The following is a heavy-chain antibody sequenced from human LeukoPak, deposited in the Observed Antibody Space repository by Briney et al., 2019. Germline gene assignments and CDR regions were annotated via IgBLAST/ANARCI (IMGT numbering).Heavy chain of an antibody. Sequence: SETLSLTCTGSGGSIGRYYWSWIRQPPGKGLEWIGYIYNGGSTNYNPSLKSRVTISVDTSKNQFSLRLSSVTAADTAVYYCAQSTGWPGFDYWGQGTLVTVSS. CDR2: IYNGGST. D-gene: IGHD6-19*01. CDR3: AQSTGWPGFDY. J-gene: IGHJ4*02. CDR1: GGSIGRYY. V-gene: IGHV4-59*01.